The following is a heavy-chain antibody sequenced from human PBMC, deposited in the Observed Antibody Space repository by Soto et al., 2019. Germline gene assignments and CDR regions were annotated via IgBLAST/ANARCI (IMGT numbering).Heavy chain of an antibody. CDR3: AKDRWGDFGDLNLPGY. CDR2: ISDDGSSK. V-gene: IGHV3-30*18. Sequence: QVLLVESGGGVVQPGGSLRISCAVSGFTFSSFGMHWVRQAPGKGLEWVAVISDDGSSKHYADSLKGRFTISRDNSNNTLCLQMDSLGPEDTAVYYCAKDRWGDFGDLNLPGYWGQGTLVTVSS. CDR1: GFTFSSFG. J-gene: IGHJ4*02. D-gene: IGHD4-17*01.